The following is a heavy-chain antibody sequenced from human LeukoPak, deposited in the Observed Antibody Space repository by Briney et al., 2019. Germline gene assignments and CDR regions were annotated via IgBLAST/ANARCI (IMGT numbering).Heavy chain of an antibody. CDR2: ISAYNGNT. CDR3: ARGLREVWFDP. V-gene: IGHV1-18*01. D-gene: IGHD3-10*01. CDR1: GYTFTSYG. Sequence: ASVKVSCKASGYTFTSYGISWVRQAPGQGLEWMGWISAYNGNTNYAQKLQGRVTMTRNTSISTAYMELSSLRSEDTAVYYCARGLREVWFDPWGQGTLVTVSS. J-gene: IGHJ5*02.